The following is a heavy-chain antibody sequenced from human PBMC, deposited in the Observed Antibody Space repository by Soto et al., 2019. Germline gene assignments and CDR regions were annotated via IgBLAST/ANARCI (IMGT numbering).Heavy chain of an antibody. CDR1: GFTFSSYA. CDR2: ISGSGGST. V-gene: IGHV3-23*01. Sequence: PGGSLRLSCAASGFTFSSYAMNGVRQAPGKGLEWVSAISGSGGSTYYADSVKGRFTISRDSSKNTLYLQMNSLRAEDTAVYYCAKGNSWSPALVLDIWGQGTMVTVSS. D-gene: IGHD1-7*01. CDR3: AKGNSWSPALVLDI. J-gene: IGHJ3*02.